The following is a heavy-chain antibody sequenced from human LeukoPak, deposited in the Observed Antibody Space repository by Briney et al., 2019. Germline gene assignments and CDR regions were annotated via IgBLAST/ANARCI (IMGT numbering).Heavy chain of an antibody. Sequence: GASVKVSCKASGYTFTSYGISWVRQAPGQGLEWMGWISAYNDNTNYAQKLQGRVTMTTDTSTSTAYMELRSLRSDDTAVYYCARTLREDIVATTMLDYWGQGTLVTVSS. CDR1: GYTFTSYG. CDR3: ARTLREDIVATTMLDY. D-gene: IGHD5-12*01. V-gene: IGHV1-18*01. J-gene: IGHJ4*02. CDR2: ISAYNDNT.